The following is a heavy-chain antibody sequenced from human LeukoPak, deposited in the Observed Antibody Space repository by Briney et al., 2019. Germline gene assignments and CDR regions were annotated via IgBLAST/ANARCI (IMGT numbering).Heavy chain of an antibody. V-gene: IGHV3-13*01. CDR2: LGTAGDT. J-gene: IGHJ4*02. D-gene: IGHD5-24*01. Sequence: GGSLRLSCAASGFILSNYAMHWVRPPAGNGLEWVSALGTAGDTFYPGSVKGRFTISRDNAKKSLFLQMSSLRAEDTAIYYCARQSTPHGNFDYWGQGTLVTVSS. CDR3: ARQSTPHGNFDY. CDR1: GFILSNYA.